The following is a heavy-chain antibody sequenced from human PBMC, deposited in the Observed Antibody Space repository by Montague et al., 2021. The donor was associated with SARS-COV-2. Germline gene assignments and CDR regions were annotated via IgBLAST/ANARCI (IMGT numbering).Heavy chain of an antibody. Sequence: SETLSLTCAVYGGSFSGYYWSRIRQPPGKGLEWIGSIYYSGSTYYNPSLKSRVTISVDTSKNQFSLKLSSVTAADTAVYYCARVGRQQLVRLSGMDVWGQGTTVTVSS. CDR2: IYYSGST. CDR3: ARVGRQQLVRLSGMDV. D-gene: IGHD6-13*01. V-gene: IGHV4-34*01. CDR1: GGSFSGYY. J-gene: IGHJ6*02.